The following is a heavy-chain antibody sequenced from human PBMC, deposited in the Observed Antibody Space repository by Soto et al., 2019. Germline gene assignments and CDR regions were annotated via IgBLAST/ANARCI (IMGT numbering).Heavy chain of an antibody. CDR2: ISYDGSNK. V-gene: IGHV3-30*18. CDR3: AKETYSGPLDY. J-gene: IGHJ4*02. D-gene: IGHD2-15*01. Sequence: QVQLVESGGGVVQPGRSLRLSCAASGFTFSSYGMHRVRQAPGKGLEWVAVISYDGSNKYYADSVKGRFTISRDNSKNTMYLQMNSLRAEDTAVYYCAKETYSGPLDYWGQGTLVTVS. CDR1: GFTFSSYG.